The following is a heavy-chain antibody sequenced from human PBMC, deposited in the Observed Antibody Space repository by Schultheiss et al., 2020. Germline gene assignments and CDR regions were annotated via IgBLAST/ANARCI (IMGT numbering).Heavy chain of an antibody. J-gene: IGHJ3*01. CDR3: ARQGGYSSGNRIDALDV. D-gene: IGHD6-19*01. Sequence: GGSLRLSCAASGFTFSSYWMSWVRQAPGKGLEWVANIKQDDSEIYYVDSVKGRFTISRDNAKNSLFLQMNSLRAEDTAVYYCARQGGYSSGNRIDALDVWGQGTMVTVSS. CDR1: GFTFSSYW. CDR2: IKQDDSEI. V-gene: IGHV3-7*03.